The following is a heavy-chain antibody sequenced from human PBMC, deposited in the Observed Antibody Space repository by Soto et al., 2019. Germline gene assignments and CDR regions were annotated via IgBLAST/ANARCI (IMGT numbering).Heavy chain of an antibody. CDR1: GXSITSYY. CDR3: ARLSEDTYYSYGMDV. V-gene: IGHV4-59*01. Sequence: SETLSLTCTVSGXSITSYYFSWIRQPPGKGQEWIGYIYYSGSTNYNPSLKSRVSISVAASKNQFSLKLSSVTAADTAIYFCARLSEDTYYSYGMDVWGQGTTVTVSS. CDR2: IYYSGST. J-gene: IGHJ6*02.